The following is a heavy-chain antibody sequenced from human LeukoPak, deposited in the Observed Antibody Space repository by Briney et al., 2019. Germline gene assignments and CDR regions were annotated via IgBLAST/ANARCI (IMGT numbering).Heavy chain of an antibody. D-gene: IGHD3-22*01. Sequence: PGGSLRLSCAASGFTFSGSAMTWVRQGPGTGLEFVASIIYSGGATYYADSVKGRFIISRDNSKNTLYLQMNSLRAEDTALYYCAKDGLYYDGSEHVYYFDSWGQGTLVTVSS. CDR3: AKDGLYYDGSEHVYYFDS. J-gene: IGHJ4*02. CDR1: GFTFSGSA. CDR2: IIYSGGAT. V-gene: IGHV3-23*01.